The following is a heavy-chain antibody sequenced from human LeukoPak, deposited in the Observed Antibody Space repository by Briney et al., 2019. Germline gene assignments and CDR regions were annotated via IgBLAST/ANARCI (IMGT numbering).Heavy chain of an antibody. D-gene: IGHD2-2*01. J-gene: IGHJ4*02. V-gene: IGHV3-33*01. CDR2: IWYDGSNQ. CDR3: ARDIGYQLLSGVGY. Sequence: GGSLRLSCAASGFTFSNFGMHWVRQAPGKGLEWVAVIWYDGSNQHYADSVKGRFTISRDSSKNTLFLQMNSLRAEDTAVYYCARDIGYQLLSGVGYWGQGTLVTVSS. CDR1: GFTFSNFG.